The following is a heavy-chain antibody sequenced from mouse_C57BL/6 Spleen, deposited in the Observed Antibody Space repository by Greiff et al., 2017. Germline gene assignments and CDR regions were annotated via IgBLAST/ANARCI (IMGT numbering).Heavy chain of an antibody. CDR3: ARPYYSNYYYAMDY. J-gene: IGHJ4*01. Sequence: QVQLQQSGPELVKPGASVKISCKASGYAFSSSWMNWVKQRPGKGLEWIGRIYPGDGDTNYNGKFKGKATLTADKSSSTAYMQLSSLTSEDSAVYFCARPYYSNYYYAMDYWGQGTSVTVSS. D-gene: IGHD2-5*01. CDR2: IYPGDGDT. CDR1: GYAFSSSW. V-gene: IGHV1-82*01.